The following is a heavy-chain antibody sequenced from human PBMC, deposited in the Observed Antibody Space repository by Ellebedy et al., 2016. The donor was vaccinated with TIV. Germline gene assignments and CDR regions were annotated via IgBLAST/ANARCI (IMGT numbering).Heavy chain of an antibody. CDR2: FSGSGGST. V-gene: IGHV3-23*01. D-gene: IGHD4-23*01. CDR3: VKGVGGGNSVYFDY. Sequence: GGSLRLSXAASGFTSSSYDMSWVRQPPGKGLEWVSVFSGSGGSTFYADSVKGRFTISRDNSKNTLYLQMNSLRVEDTAVYYCVKGVGGGNSVYFDYWGQGTLVTVSS. CDR1: GFTSSSYD. J-gene: IGHJ4*02.